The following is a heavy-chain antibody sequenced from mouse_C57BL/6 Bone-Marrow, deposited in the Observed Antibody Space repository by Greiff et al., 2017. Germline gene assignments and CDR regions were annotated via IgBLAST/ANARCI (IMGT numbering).Heavy chain of an antibody. J-gene: IGHJ1*03. CDR1: GYAFSSSW. V-gene: IGHV1-82*01. Sequence: QVQLQQSGPELVKPGASVKISCKASGYAFSSSWMNWVKQRPGKGLEWIGRIYPGDGDTNYNGKFKGKATLTADKSSSTAYMQLSSLTSVDSAVYFGASIYYDYGDVWGTGTTVTVSS. CDR3: ASIYYDYGDV. CDR2: IYPGDGDT. D-gene: IGHD2-4*01.